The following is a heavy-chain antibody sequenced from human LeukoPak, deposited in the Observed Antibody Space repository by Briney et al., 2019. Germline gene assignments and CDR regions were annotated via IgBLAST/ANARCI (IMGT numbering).Heavy chain of an antibody. CDR3: ARASYSGYDSDY. V-gene: IGHV3-20*04. D-gene: IGHD5-12*01. J-gene: IGHJ4*02. Sequence: AGTLSLTCAASGFTIDGYSLSWVRQAPGKGLEWVSGMKWNVGSKGYADSVKRRFTIYRDNAKNSLYLQMNSLRAEDTALYYCARASYSGYDSDYWGQGTLVTVSA. CDR2: MKWNVGSK. CDR1: GFTIDGYS.